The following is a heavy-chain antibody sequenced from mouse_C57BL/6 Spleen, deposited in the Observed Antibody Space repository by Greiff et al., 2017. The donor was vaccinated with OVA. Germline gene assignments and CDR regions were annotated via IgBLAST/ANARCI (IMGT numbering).Heavy chain of an antibody. Sequence: QVQLQQPGAELVRPGSSVKLSCKASGYTFTSYWMHWVKQRPIQGLEWIGNIDPSDSETHYNQKFKDKATLTVDKSSSAAYMQLSSLTSEDSAVYYYAVITTGAMDYWGQGTSVTVSS. D-gene: IGHD1-1*01. CDR1: GYTFTSYW. CDR2: IDPSDSET. V-gene: IGHV1-52*01. J-gene: IGHJ4*01. CDR3: AVITTGAMDY.